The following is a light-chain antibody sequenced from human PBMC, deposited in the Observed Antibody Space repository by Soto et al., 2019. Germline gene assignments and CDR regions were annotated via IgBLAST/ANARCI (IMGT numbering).Light chain of an antibody. V-gene: IGLV2-14*03. Sequence: SVPTQPASVSGSPAQSITFSCSGTSSDIGAYGYLSWYHQHPGRAPNLIIYEVSHRLPALSYRFSGSKSGNTASLTRSGLQAEDEGDYYCTSFAPGRVYVFGRGTTVTVL. CDR3: TSFAPGRVYV. J-gene: IGLJ1*01. CDR2: EVS. CDR1: SSDIGAYGY.